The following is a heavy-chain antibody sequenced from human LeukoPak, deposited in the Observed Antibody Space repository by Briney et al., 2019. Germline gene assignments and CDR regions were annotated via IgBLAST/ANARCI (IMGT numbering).Heavy chain of an antibody. V-gene: IGHV4-4*07. CDR2: MSTSGST. Sequence: SETLSLTCTVSGGSISSYYWSWIRQPAGKGLEWVGRMSTSGSTNYNPSLKNRITMSVDTSKNQFSLKLKSVTAADTAVYYCARGRWELLNFDYWGQGILVTVSS. J-gene: IGHJ4*02. CDR3: ARGRWELLNFDY. D-gene: IGHD1-26*01. CDR1: GGSISSYY.